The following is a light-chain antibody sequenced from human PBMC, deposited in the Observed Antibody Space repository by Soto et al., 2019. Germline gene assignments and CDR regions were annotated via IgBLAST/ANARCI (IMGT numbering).Light chain of an antibody. V-gene: IGKV3-15*01. CDR1: QSVSSN. J-gene: IGKJ5*01. CDR2: GAS. Sequence: EIVMTQSPATLSLSPGERATLSFMASQSVSSNLAWYQQKPGQAPRLVIYGASTRATGIPARFSGSGTGTDFTLTISSLEPEDFAIYYCQQRQYWPPITFGQGTRLEIK. CDR3: QQRQYWPPIT.